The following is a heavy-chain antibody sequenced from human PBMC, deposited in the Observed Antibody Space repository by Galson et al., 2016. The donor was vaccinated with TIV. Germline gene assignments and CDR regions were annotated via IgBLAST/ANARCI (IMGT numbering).Heavy chain of an antibody. J-gene: IGHJ4*02. CDR2: IYYTGST. CDR1: GGSISNDDYS. Sequence: SETLSLTCAVSGGSISNDDYSWSWIRQPPGDGLEWIGYIYYTGSTTYNPSLKSRVTISLDTSKTHFSLKLTSVTAADTAVYYCARDSVTYPRTLEYWGQGTLVTVSS. V-gene: IGHV4-61*03. CDR3: ARDSVTYPRTLEY. D-gene: IGHD2-21*02.